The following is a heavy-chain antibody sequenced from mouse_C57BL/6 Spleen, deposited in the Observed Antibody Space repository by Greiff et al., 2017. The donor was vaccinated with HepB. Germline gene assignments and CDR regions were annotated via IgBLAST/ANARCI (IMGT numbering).Heavy chain of an antibody. CDR3: ARRCSSYEGDYFDY. V-gene: IGHV1-61*01. D-gene: IGHD1-1*01. CDR1: GYTFTSYW. J-gene: IGHJ2*01. Sequence: QVQLQQPGAELVRPGSSVKLSCKASGYTFTSYWMDWVKQRPGQGLEWIGNIYPSDSETHYNQKFKDKATLTVDKSSSTAYMQLSSLTSEDSAVYYGARRCSSYEGDYFDYWGQGTTLTVSS. CDR2: IYPSDSET.